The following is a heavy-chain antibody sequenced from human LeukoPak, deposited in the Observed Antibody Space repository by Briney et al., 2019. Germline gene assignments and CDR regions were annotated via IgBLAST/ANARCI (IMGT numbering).Heavy chain of an antibody. CDR3: ARDTHSPLRSVPDPSTTEDHGYNIEA. V-gene: IGHV3-21*01. D-gene: IGHD1-7*01. CDR2: ISSSSSYI. J-gene: IGHJ6*03. CDR1: GFTFSSYR. Sequence: GGSLRLSCAASGFTFSSYRMNWVRQAPGKGLEWVSSISSSSSYIYYADSVKGRFTISRDNAKNSLYLQMNSLRAEDTAVYYCARDTHSPLRSVPDPSTTEDHGYNIEASGKGATVTVSS.